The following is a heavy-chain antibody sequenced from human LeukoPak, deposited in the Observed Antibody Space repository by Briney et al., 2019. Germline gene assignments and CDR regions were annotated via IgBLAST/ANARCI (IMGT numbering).Heavy chain of an antibody. J-gene: IGHJ4*02. CDR3: ARVHYSGSWFPVPNLDY. Sequence: GGSLRLSCAASGFTVSSNYMSWVRQAPGKGLEWVSVIYSASTSGTYYADSVKGRLTISRDNSKNTLFLQMNSLRPEDTAVYYCARVHYSGSWFPVPNLDYWGQGALVTVSS. CDR1: GFTVSSNY. D-gene: IGHD6-13*01. V-gene: IGHV3-66*02. CDR2: IYSASTSGT.